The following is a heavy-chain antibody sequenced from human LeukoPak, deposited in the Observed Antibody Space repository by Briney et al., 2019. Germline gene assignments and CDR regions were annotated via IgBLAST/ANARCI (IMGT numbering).Heavy chain of an antibody. J-gene: IGHJ6*02. CDR2: IIPILGIA. Sequence: SVKVSCKASGGTFSSYAISWVRQAPGQGLERMGRIIPILGIANYAQKFQGRVTITADKSTSTAYMELSSLRSEDTAVYYCARLALYDFWSGYCQGMDVWGQGTTVTVSS. V-gene: IGHV1-69*04. CDR3: ARLALYDFWSGYCQGMDV. D-gene: IGHD3-3*01. CDR1: GGTFSSYA.